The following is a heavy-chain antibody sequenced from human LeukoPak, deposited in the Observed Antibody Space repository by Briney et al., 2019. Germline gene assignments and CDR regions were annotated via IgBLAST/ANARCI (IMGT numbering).Heavy chain of an antibody. Sequence: XXAWNWXRQSPSRGLEWLGRTYYRSXXYNDYAVSVKIRITINPDTSKNQFSLQLNSVTPEDTAVYYCARGRRLTMVYAPGPNWYFDLWGRGTLVTVSS. D-gene: IGHD2-8*01. J-gene: IGHJ2*01. V-gene: IGHV6-1*01. CDR1: XXA. CDR3: ARGRRLTMVYAPGPNWYFDL. CDR2: TYYRSXXYN.